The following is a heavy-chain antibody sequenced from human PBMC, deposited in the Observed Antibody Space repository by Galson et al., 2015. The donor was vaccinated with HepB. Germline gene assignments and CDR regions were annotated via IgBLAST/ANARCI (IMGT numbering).Heavy chain of an antibody. Sequence: SLRLSCAASGFTFSNAWMSWVRQAPGKGLEWVGRIKSKTDGGTTDYAAPVKGRFTISRDDSKNTLYLQMNSLKTEDTAVYYCTTDFKQLGHYYYYYYMDVWGKGTMVTVSS. CDR2: IKSKTDGGTT. CDR3: TTDFKQLGHYYYYYYMDV. D-gene: IGHD6-6*01. V-gene: IGHV3-15*01. CDR1: GFTFSNAW. J-gene: IGHJ6*03.